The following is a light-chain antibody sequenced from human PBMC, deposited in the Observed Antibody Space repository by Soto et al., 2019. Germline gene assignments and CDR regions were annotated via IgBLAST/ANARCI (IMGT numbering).Light chain of an antibody. J-gene: IGKJ1*01. V-gene: IGKV4-1*01. Sequence: DIVMTQSPDSLAVSLGERATINCKSSQSGLHSSNNQNYLAWYQQKPGQPPKLLISWASTRESGVPDRFSASGSGTDFTLTISSLQAEDVAVYYCQQYYTIPPTFGQGTKVELK. CDR2: WAS. CDR1: QSGLHSSNNQNY. CDR3: QQYYTIPPT.